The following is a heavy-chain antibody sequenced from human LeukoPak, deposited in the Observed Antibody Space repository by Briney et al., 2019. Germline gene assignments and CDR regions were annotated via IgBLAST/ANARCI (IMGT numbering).Heavy chain of an antibody. V-gene: IGHV1-2*02. J-gene: IGHJ5*02. D-gene: IGHD6-19*01. Sequence: GASVKVSCKASGYTFTGYYMHWVRQAPGQGLEWMGWVNPNSGGTNYAQKFQGRVTMTRDTSISTAYMELSRLRSDDTAVYYCARDTWLGHALNWFDPWGQGTLVTVSS. CDR2: VNPNSGGT. CDR3: ARDTWLGHALNWFDP. CDR1: GYTFTGYY.